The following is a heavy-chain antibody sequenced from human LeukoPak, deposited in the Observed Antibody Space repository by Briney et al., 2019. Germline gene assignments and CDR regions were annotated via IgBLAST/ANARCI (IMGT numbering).Heavy chain of an antibody. D-gene: IGHD3-22*01. V-gene: IGHV3-74*01. CDR2: SNSDGSST. CDR3: AKGLGYYYDSSGYYLTY. J-gene: IGHJ4*02. CDR1: GFTFSSYW. Sequence: GGSLRLSCAASGFTFSSYWMHWVRQAAGKGLVWVSRSNSDGSSTSYADSVKGRFTISRDNAKNTLYLQMNSLRAEDTAVYYCAKGLGYYYDSSGYYLTYWGQGTLVTVSS.